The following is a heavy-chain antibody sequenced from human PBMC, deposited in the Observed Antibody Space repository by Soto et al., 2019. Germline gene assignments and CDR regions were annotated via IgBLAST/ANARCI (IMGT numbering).Heavy chain of an antibody. CDR2: IYYSGST. CDR1: GGSVSSDSYY. V-gene: IGHV4-61*01. J-gene: IGHJ5*02. CDR3: ARAGYCSGGSCYPNWFDP. D-gene: IGHD2-15*01. Sequence: SETLSLTCTVSGGSVSSDSYYWTWIRQPPGEGLEWIAYIYYSGSTSYNPSLKSRVTISVDTPKNQFSLMLSSVTAADTAVYYCARAGYCSGGSCYPNWFDPWGQGTLVTVSS.